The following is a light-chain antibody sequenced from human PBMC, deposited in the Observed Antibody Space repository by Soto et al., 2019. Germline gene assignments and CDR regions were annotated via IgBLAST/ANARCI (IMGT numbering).Light chain of an antibody. J-gene: IGKJ4*01. Sequence: EILMTQSPATLSVSPGERATLSCRASQTVNNNLAWYQQRPGQAPRLLIYAASTRATGLPARFSGSGSGTDFTLTISSLQSEDFAVYYCQHYNNWPLTFGGGTKVE. CDR3: QHYNNWPLT. CDR2: AAS. V-gene: IGKV3-15*01. CDR1: QTVNNN.